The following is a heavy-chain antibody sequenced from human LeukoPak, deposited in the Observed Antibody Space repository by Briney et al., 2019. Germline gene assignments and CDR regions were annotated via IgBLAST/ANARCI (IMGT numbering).Heavy chain of an antibody. V-gene: IGHV4-4*02. J-gene: IGHJ3*02. CDR1: GGSISGSNW. CDR3: ARRKQWLVLEVDAFDI. Sequence: SETLSLTCAVSGGSISGSNWWSWVRQPPGKGLEWIGEIYHSGSTNYNPSLKSRVTISVDKSKNQFSLKLSSVTAADTAVYYCARRKQWLVLEVDAFDIWGQGTMVTVSS. D-gene: IGHD6-19*01. CDR2: IYHSGST.